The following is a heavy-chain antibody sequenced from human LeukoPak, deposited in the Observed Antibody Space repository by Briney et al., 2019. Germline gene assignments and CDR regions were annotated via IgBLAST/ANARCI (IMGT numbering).Heavy chain of an antibody. CDR1: GFTFSSYA. V-gene: IGHV3-30-3*01. CDR2: ISYDGSNK. J-gene: IGHJ4*02. D-gene: IGHD3-16*02. CDR3: ARDPAYYDYVWGSYRYTAFDY. Sequence: GGSLRLSCAASGFTFSSYAMHWVRQAPGKGLEWVAVISYDGSNKYYADSVKGRSTISRDNSKNTLYLQMNSLRAEDTAVYYCARDPAYYDYVWGSYRYTAFDYWGQGTLVTVSS.